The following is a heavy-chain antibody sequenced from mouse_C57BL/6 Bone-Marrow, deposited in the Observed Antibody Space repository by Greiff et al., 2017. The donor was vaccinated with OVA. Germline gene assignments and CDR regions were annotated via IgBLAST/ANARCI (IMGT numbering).Heavy chain of an antibody. J-gene: IGHJ3*01. Sequence: EVQLQESGAELVRPGASVKLSCTASGFNIKDDYMHWVKQRPEQGLEWIGWIDPENGDTEYASKFQGKATITADTSSNTAYLQLSSLTSEDTAVYYCTTRGSSLFAYWGQGTLVTVSA. D-gene: IGHD1-1*01. CDR2: IDPENGDT. V-gene: IGHV14-4*01. CDR3: TTRGSSLFAY. CDR1: GFNIKDDY.